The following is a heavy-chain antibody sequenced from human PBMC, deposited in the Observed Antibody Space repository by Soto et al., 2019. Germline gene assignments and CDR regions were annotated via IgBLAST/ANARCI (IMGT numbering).Heavy chain of an antibody. J-gene: IGHJ4*02. Sequence: QVQLVQSGAEVKKPGASVKVFCKASGYSFTDYGFTWVRQAPGQGLEWMGWVNTYKGNTNYAQKFQGRVTMTTDTSTSTAYMELRGLRSDDTALYYCARERGNYMYFDYWGQGTLVTVSS. D-gene: IGHD1-7*01. CDR2: VNTYKGNT. CDR1: GYSFTDYG. CDR3: ARERGNYMYFDY. V-gene: IGHV1-18*01.